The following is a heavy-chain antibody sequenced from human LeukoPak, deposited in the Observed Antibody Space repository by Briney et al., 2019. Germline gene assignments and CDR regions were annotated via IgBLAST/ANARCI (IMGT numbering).Heavy chain of an antibody. V-gene: IGHV1-2*02. CDR1: GYTFTDFY. CDR3: ARGDAIAGGTTDFAFDF. CDR2: IHPNTGDA. Sequence: GASVKVSCKTSGYTFTDFYIHWVRQAPGQGLPWMGWIHPNTGDAAYAQKFQGRVTMTRDRSISTVHMDLGSLTSDDTALYYCARGDAIAGGTTDFAFDFWGQGTTVTVSS. J-gene: IGHJ3*01. D-gene: IGHD1-26*01.